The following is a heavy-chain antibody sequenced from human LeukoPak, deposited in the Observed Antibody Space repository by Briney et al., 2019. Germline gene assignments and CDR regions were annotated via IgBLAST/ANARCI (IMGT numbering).Heavy chain of an antibody. V-gene: IGHV4-31*03. CDR3: ARDRWNTATRYYFDY. D-gene: IGHD5-18*01. CDR1: AASISSAGYY. J-gene: IGHJ4*02. Sequence: SETLSLTCTVSAASISSAGYYSSWIRQHPGKGLERIGYIYYSGSTYYNPSLKSRVTISVDTSKNQFSLKLSSVTAADTAVYYCARDRWNTATRYYFDYWGQGTLVTVSS. CDR2: IYYSGST.